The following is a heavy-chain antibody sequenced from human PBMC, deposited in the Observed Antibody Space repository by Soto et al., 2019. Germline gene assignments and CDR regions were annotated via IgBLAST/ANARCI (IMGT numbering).Heavy chain of an antibody. CDR3: ARGSEYYDILTGYSDPYYYGMDV. CDR1: GGTFSSYA. D-gene: IGHD3-9*01. CDR2: IIPIFGTA. Sequence: GASVKVSCKASGGTFSSYAISWVRQAPGQGLEWMGGIIPIFGTANYAQKFQGRVTITADESTSTAYMELCSLRSEDTAVYYCARGSEYYDILTGYSDPYYYGMDVWGQGTTVTVSS. V-gene: IGHV1-69*13. J-gene: IGHJ6*02.